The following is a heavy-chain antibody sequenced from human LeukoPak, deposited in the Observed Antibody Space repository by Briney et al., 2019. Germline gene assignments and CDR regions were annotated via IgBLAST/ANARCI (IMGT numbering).Heavy chain of an antibody. D-gene: IGHD6-13*01. J-gene: IGHJ6*02. Sequence: SETLSLTCAVSGGSISSNNWWSWVRQPPGKGLEWIGEIFHGGNTNYNPSLMSRVTVLVDKSKNQFSLKLSSVTAADTAVYYCARDEGSPAAAGNYYYGMDVWGQGTTVTVSS. CDR3: ARDEGSPAAAGNYYYGMDV. CDR2: IFHGGNT. CDR1: GGSISSNNW. V-gene: IGHV4-4*02.